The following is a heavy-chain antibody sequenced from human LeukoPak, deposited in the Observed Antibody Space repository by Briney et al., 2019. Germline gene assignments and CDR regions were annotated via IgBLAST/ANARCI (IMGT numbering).Heavy chain of an antibody. CDR1: GFTFSSYW. J-gene: IGHJ6*02. CDR3: ARGGCSSTSCSFGMDV. D-gene: IGHD2-2*01. V-gene: IGHV3-74*01. Sequence: GGSLRLSCAASGFTFSSYWMHWVRQAPGKGLVWLSRINNDGRRTSYADSVKGRFTVSRDNAKNSLYLQMNSLRAEDTAVYYCARGGCSSTSCSFGMDVWGQGTTVTVSS. CDR2: INNDGRRT.